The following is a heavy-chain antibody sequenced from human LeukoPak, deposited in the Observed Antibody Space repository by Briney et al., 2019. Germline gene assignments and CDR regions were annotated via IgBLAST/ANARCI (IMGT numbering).Heavy chain of an antibody. V-gene: IGHV4-59*08. CDR3: ARLAPVAHSGDYLGYFDY. D-gene: IGHD4-17*01. J-gene: IGHJ4*02. Sequence: SETLSLTCTVSGGSLTSYYWTWVRQPPGKGLEWFGYVFYTGSANYNPSLKSRVTILVDTSKNQFSLNLNSVTAADTAVYYCARLAPVAHSGDYLGYFDYWDQGTLVTVSS. CDR2: VFYTGSA. CDR1: GGSLTSYY.